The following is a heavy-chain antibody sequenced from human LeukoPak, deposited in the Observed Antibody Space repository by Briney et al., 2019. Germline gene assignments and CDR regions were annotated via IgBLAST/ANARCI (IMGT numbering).Heavy chain of an antibody. J-gene: IGHJ4*02. Sequence: GGSLRLSCAASGFTFSDYYMSWIRQAPGKGLEWVSYISSSGSSIYYADSVKGRFTISRDNSKNTLYLQMNSLRAEDTAVYYCAKDSIRQLFAEYENWGQGTLVTVSS. CDR2: ISSSGSSI. V-gene: IGHV3-11*01. CDR1: GFTFSDYY. D-gene: IGHD2/OR15-2a*01. CDR3: AKDSIRQLFAEYEN.